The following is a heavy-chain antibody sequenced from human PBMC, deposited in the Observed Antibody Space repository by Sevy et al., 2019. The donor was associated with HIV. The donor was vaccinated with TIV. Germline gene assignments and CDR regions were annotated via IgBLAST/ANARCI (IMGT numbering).Heavy chain of an antibody. Sequence: GGSLRLSCSASGFTFSSYAMHWVRQAPGKGLEYVSAISSNGGSTYYADSVKGRFTISRDNSKNTLYLQMSSLRAEDPAVYYCVSNLGFLEWRGVFDFWGQGTMVTVSS. J-gene: IGHJ3*01. CDR1: GFTFSSYA. V-gene: IGHV3-64D*06. CDR2: ISSNGGST. CDR3: VSNLGFLEWRGVFDF. D-gene: IGHD3-3*01.